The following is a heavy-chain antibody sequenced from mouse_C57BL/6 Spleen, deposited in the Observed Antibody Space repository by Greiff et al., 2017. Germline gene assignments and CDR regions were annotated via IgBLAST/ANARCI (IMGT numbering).Heavy chain of an antibody. Sequence: VQLQQPGAELVKPGASVKMSCKASGYTFTSYWINWVKQRPGQGLEWIGDIYPGSGSTNYNEKFKSKAPLTVDTSSSTAYMQLSSLTSEDSAVYYCATSLDYFDYWGQGTTLTVSS. CDR2: IYPGSGST. J-gene: IGHJ2*01. CDR1: GYTFTSYW. CDR3: ATSLDYFDY. D-gene: IGHD2-10*02. V-gene: IGHV1-55*01.